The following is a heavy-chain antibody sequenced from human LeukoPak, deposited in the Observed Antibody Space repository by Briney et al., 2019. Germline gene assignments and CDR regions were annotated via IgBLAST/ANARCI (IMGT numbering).Heavy chain of an antibody. D-gene: IGHD3-22*01. J-gene: IGHJ3*02. V-gene: IGHV1-69*13. Sequence: SVKVSCKASGYTFTGYYIHWVRQAPGQGLEWMGGIIPIFGTANYTQKFQGRVTITADESTSTAYMELSSLRSEDTAVYYCHYYDSSGSLTYAFDIWGQGTMVTVSS. CDR1: GYTFTGYY. CDR2: IIPIFGTA. CDR3: HYYDSSGSLTYAFDI.